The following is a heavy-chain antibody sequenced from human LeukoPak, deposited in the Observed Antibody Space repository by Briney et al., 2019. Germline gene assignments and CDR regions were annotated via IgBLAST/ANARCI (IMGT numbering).Heavy chain of an antibody. CDR2: IYYSGST. V-gene: IGHV4-28*01. Sequence: SDTLSLTCAVSGYSISRSNWWGWIRQPPGKGLEWIGYIYYSGSTYYNASLKSRVTLSVDTSKNQFSLKLNSVTAVDTAVYYCARRGSGRYNWFDPWGQGTLVTVSS. CDR3: ARRGSGRYNWFDP. CDR1: GYSISRSNW. D-gene: IGHD3-10*01. J-gene: IGHJ5*02.